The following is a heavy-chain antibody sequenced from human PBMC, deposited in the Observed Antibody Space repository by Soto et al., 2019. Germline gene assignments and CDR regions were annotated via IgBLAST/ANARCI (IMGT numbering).Heavy chain of an antibody. V-gene: IGHV4-59*01. CDR3: ARPPGYISDWYYFDL. CDR1: GGSISSYY. D-gene: IGHD3-9*01. J-gene: IGHJ4*02. CDR2: IYYSGST. Sequence: SETLSLTCTVSGGSISSYYWSWIRQPPGKGLEWIGYIYYSGSTNYNPSLKSRVTISVDTSKNQFSLKLSSVTAADTAVYYCARPPGYISDWYYFDLWGQGTQVTVSS.